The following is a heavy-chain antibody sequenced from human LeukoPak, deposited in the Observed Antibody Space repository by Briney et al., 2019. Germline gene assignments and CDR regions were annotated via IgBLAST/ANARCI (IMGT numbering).Heavy chain of an antibody. V-gene: IGHV3-7*05. CDR2: IKEDGSAQ. D-gene: IGHD1-14*01. CDR1: GFTFSRSW. CDR3: ARTLRLGTPRAFDI. Sequence: GGSLRLSCADSGFTFSRSWMTWVRQAPGKGLEWVANIKEDGSAQNYVDSVKGRFTISRDNAKNTLYLQMNSLRAEDTALYYCARTLRLGTPRAFDIWGRGTMVTVSS. J-gene: IGHJ3*02.